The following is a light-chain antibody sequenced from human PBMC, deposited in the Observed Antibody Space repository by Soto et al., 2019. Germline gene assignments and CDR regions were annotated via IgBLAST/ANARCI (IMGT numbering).Light chain of an antibody. CDR3: QQYNTWPPDRT. J-gene: IGKJ1*01. CDR2: GAS. Sequence: EIVMTQSPATLSVSPGDRAALSCRASQSVGSNLAWYQQKPGQAPRLLISGASTRATGIPARFSGSVSGTEFTLTISSLQSEDFAIYLCQQYNTWPPDRTFGQGTKVEIK. CDR1: QSVGSN. V-gene: IGKV3-15*01.